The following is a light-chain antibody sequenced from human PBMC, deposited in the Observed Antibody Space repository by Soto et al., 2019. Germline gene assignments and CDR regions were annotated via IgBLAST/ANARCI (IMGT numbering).Light chain of an antibody. V-gene: IGKV3-11*01. J-gene: IGKJ4*01. CDR1: QSLSSS. Sequence: GERATLSCRASQSLSSSLAWYQQKPGQAPRVLIYDTSSRATGIPARFSGSGSGTDFTLTISSLEPEDFAVYYCHQRSSWPLTFGGGTKVDIK. CDR2: DTS. CDR3: HQRSSWPLT.